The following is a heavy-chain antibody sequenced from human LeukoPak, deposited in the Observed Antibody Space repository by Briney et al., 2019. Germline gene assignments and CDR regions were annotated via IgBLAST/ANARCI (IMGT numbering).Heavy chain of an antibody. D-gene: IGHD3-16*01. V-gene: IGHV3-23*01. J-gene: IGHJ4*02. CDR3: VLRGGATDY. CDR1: GFTFSNYA. Sequence: LSGGSLRLSCAASGFTFSNYAMSWVRQAPGKGLEWVATIISGGSTYYADSVKGRFTISRDNSKNTLYLQMNNLRAEDTAGYYCVLRGGATDYWGQGTLVTVSS. CDR2: IISGGST.